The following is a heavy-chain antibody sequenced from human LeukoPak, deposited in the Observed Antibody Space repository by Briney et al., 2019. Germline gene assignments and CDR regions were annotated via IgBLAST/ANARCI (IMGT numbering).Heavy chain of an antibody. CDR1: GFTFSSYA. V-gene: IGHV3-30*04. Sequence: PGGSLRLSCAASGFTFSSYAMHWVRQAPGKGLEWVAVISYDGSSKYYADSVKGRFTISRDNSKNTLYLQMNSLRAEDTAVYYCARDGTAAPPYYFDYWGQGTLVTVSS. D-gene: IGHD2-2*01. J-gene: IGHJ4*02. CDR3: ARDGTAAPPYYFDY. CDR2: ISYDGSSK.